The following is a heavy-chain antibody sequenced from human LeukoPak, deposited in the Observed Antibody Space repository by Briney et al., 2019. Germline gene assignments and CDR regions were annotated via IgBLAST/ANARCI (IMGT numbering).Heavy chain of an antibody. Sequence: SETLSLTCTVSGGSISSSSYYWGWIRQPPGKGLEWIGSIYYSGSTNYNPSLKSRVTISVDTSKNQFSLKLSSVTAADTAVYYCARDGSRYFDYWGQGTLVTVSS. J-gene: IGHJ4*02. CDR2: IYYSGST. V-gene: IGHV4-39*07. D-gene: IGHD6-13*01. CDR1: GGSISSSSYY. CDR3: ARDGSRYFDY.